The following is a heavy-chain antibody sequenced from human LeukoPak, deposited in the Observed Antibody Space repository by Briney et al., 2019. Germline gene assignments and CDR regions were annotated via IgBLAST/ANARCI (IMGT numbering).Heavy chain of an antibody. CDR2: TIPILGIP. Sequence: ASVKVSCKASGGTFSSYAINWVRQAPGQGLEWMGRTIPILGIPNYAQKFQGRVTITADRSTSTAYMELSSLRSEDAAVYYCARVSYYDSSGYPEYFHHWGQGTLVTVSS. D-gene: IGHD3-22*01. CDR1: GGTFSSYA. CDR3: ARVSYYDSSGYPEYFHH. V-gene: IGHV1-69*04. J-gene: IGHJ1*01.